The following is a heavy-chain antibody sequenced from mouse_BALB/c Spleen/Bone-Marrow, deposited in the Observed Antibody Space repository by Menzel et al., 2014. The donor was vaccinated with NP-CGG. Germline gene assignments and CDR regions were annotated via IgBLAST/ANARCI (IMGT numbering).Heavy chain of an antibody. CDR3: ARLYGNYPFWAIDY. CDR2: IKTANSNT. Sequence: EVQLQQSGAGLVKPGASVKLSCTASGFTITDTYMNWVKQRPEQGLEWMGMIKTANSNTKNDPKFQVKATITTDTSSNTPYLQINSLRSEDAAVYYCARLYGNYPFWAIDYWGQGTSVTVSS. V-gene: IGHV14-3*02. CDR1: GFTITDTY. J-gene: IGHJ4*01. D-gene: IGHD2-1*01.